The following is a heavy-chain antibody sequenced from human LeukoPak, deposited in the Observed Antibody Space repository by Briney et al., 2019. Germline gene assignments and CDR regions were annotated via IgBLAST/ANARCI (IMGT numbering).Heavy chain of an antibody. V-gene: IGHV4-59*08. Sequence: SETLSLTCTVSGGSISSYYWSWIRQAPGKGLEWIGYIYYSGSTNYNPSLKSRVTISVDTSKNQFSLKLSSVAAADTAVYYCARFLGQPSSGEFDYWGQGTLVTVSS. CDR2: IYYSGST. CDR3: ARFLGQPSSGEFDY. D-gene: IGHD6-19*01. J-gene: IGHJ4*02. CDR1: GGSISSYY.